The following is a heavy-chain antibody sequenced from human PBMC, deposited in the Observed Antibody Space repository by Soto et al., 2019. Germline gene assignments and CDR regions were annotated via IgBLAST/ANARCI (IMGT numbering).Heavy chain of an antibody. D-gene: IGHD4-17*01. CDR3: ARSLEATTVTNWFGP. CDR1: ADTFNSYS. J-gene: IGHJ5*02. CDR2: ITPVFGTA. Sequence: QVQLVQSGAEVKKPGSSVKVSCKASADTFNSYSLSWLRQAPGQRLEWMGGITPVFGTADYAQSFEDRLTITADDSTSTVYRELSSLRSDDTAVYYCARSLEATTVTNWFGPWGQGALVTVSS. V-gene: IGHV1-69*01.